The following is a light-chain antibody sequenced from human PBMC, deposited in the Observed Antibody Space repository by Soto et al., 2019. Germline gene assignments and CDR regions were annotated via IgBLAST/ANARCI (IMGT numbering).Light chain of an antibody. Sequence: DIRMTHSPASLSVSVWDIVTITCRASQSINNYLNWYLQRPGQAPKLLIRSASTLQRGVPSRFSGSGSRTEFTLTIADLQPDDFGTYYCQQSLTMPITFGHGTRLEIK. J-gene: IGKJ5*01. CDR1: QSINNY. CDR3: QQSLTMPIT. V-gene: IGKV1-39*01. CDR2: SAS.